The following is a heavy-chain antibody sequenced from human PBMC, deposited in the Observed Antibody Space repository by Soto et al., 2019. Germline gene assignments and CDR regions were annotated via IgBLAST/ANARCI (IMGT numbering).Heavy chain of an antibody. D-gene: IGHD6-13*01. CDR3: ARRTSVNSSSWAH. J-gene: IGHJ4*02. Sequence: PSETLSLTCAVYGGSFSGYYWSWIRQPPGKGLEWIGEINHSGSTNYNPSLKSRVTISVDTSKNQFSLKLSSVTAADTAVYYCARRTSVNSSSWAHWGQGTLVTSPQ. V-gene: IGHV4-34*01. CDR2: INHSGST. CDR1: GGSFSGYY.